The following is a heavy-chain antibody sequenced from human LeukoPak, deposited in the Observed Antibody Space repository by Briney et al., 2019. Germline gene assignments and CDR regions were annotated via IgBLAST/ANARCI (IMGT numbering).Heavy chain of an antibody. CDR3: ARDLYYDSSGYPTNWFDP. CDR2: IQSDGGNE. V-gene: IGHV3-30*02. Sequence: GGSLRLSCAASGFSFSTSGMHWIRQAPGKGLEWVAFIQSDGGNEYYADSVKGRFTISRDNSKNTLYLQMNSLRAEDTAVYYCARDLYYDSSGYPTNWFDPWGQGTLVTVSS. CDR1: GFSFSTSG. J-gene: IGHJ5*02. D-gene: IGHD3-22*01.